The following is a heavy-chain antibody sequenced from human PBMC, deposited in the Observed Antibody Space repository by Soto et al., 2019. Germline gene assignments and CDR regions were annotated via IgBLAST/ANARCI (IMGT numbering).Heavy chain of an antibody. Sequence: SETLSFTCAVSVGSISSSNWWIWVRHPPGKGLDWIGEIYHSGSTNYNPSLKSRVTISVDKSKNQFSLKLSSVTAANTAVYYCARDRAADSGRYYYYCGMEVWGKGSTVT. CDR2: IYHSGST. J-gene: IGHJ6*04. CDR3: ARDRAADSGRYYYYCGMEV. CDR1: VGSISSSNW. V-gene: IGHV4-4*02. D-gene: IGHD1-26*01.